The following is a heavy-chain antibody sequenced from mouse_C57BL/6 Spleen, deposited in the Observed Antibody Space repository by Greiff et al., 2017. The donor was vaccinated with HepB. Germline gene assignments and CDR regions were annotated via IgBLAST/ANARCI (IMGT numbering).Heavy chain of an antibody. CDR2: INPSSGYT. Sequence: QVHVKQSGAELARPGASVKMSCKASGYTLTSYTMHWVKQRPGQGLEWIGYINPSSGYTKYNQKFKDKATLTADKSSSTAYMQLSSLTSEDSAVYYCAPYSNYVNFDYWGQGTTLTVSS. V-gene: IGHV1-4*01. CDR3: APYSNYVNFDY. D-gene: IGHD2-5*01. J-gene: IGHJ2*01. CDR1: GYTLTSYT.